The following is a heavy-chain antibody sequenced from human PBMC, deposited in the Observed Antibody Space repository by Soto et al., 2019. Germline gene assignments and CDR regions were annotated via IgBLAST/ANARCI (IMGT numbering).Heavy chain of an antibody. D-gene: IGHD3-3*01. J-gene: IGHJ6*02. CDR2: ISAYNGNT. CDR1: GYTFTSYG. V-gene: IGHV1-18*01. CDR3: ARDHYDFWSGYSYYYHYGMDV. Sequence: ASVKVSCKASGYTFTSYGISWVRQAPGQGLEWMGWISAYNGNTNYAQKLQGRVTMTTDTSTSTAYMELRSLRSDDTAVYYCARDHYDFWSGYSYYYHYGMDVWGQGTTVTVSS.